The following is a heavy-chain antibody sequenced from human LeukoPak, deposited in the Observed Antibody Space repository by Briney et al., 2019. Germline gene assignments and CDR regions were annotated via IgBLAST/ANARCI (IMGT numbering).Heavy chain of an antibody. D-gene: IGHD4-11*01. J-gene: IGHJ4*02. CDR1: GDSIGGSSVY. CDR3: DRYFILPYSTLLSPSFFPDH. Sequence: SETLSLTCSVSGDSIGGSSVYWGWIRQSPGKGLEWIGAIYYSGTTYYTPSLRSRVTISVNPSENHVSRRLRSVTAADTAVCLCDRYFILPYSTLLSPSFFPDHRGQGSLVTVSS. CDR2: IYYSGTT. V-gene: IGHV4-39*02.